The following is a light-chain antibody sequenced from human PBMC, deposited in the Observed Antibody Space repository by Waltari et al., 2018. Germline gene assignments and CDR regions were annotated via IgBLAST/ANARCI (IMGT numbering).Light chain of an antibody. V-gene: IGLV8-61*01. CDR1: SGSVSTTYY. CDR3: VLYMGSGISQ. Sequence: QTVVTQEPSFSVSPGGTVTLTCGLGSGSVSTTYYPSWYQQTPGQAPRTLIYGTNTRPSGVPDRCSGSIRGNKAALTITGAQADDESDYYCVLYMGSGISQFGGGTKLTVL. J-gene: IGLJ2*01. CDR2: GTN.